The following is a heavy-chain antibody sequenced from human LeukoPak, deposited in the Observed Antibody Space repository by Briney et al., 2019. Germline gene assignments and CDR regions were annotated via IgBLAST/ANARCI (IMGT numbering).Heavy chain of an antibody. CDR3: AKVQLLFYDWGSSIDY. J-gene: IGHJ4*02. V-gene: IGHV3-30*18. Sequence: PGGSLRLSCAASGFTFSSYGMHWVRQAPGKGLEWVAVISYDGSNKYYADSVKGRFTISRDNSKNTLYLQMNSLRAEDTAVYYCAKVQLLFYDWGSSIDYWGQGTLVTVSS. CDR1: GFTFSSYG. CDR2: ISYDGSNK. D-gene: IGHD3-16*01.